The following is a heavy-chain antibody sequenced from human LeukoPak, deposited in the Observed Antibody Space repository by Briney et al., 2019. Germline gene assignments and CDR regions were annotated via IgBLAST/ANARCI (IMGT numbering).Heavy chain of an antibody. CDR3: ARRSGYLTG. V-gene: IGHV4-34*01. CDR2: INHSGST. Sequence: SETLSLTCAVYGGSFSGYYRSWIRQPPGKGLEWIGEINHSGSTNYNPSLKSRVTISVDTSKNQFSRKLSSVTAADTAVYYCARRSGYLTGWGQGTLVTVSS. J-gene: IGHJ4*02. D-gene: IGHD3-9*01. CDR1: GGSFSGYY.